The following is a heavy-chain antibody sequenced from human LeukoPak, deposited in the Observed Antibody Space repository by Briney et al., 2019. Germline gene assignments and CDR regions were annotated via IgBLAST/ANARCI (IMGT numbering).Heavy chain of an antibody. CDR1: GGSFSGYY. CDR2: INHSGST. V-gene: IGHV4-34*01. CDR3: ARGYDILTGYTRSFGY. D-gene: IGHD3-9*01. J-gene: IGHJ4*02. Sequence: PSETLSLTCAVYGGSFSGYYWSWIRQPPGKGLEWIGEINHSGSTNYNPSLKSRVTISVDTSKNQFSLKLGSVTAADTAVYYCARGYDILTGYTRSFGYWGQGTLVTVSS.